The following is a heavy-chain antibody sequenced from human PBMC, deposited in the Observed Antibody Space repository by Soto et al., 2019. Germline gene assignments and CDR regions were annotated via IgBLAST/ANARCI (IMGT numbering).Heavy chain of an antibody. V-gene: IGHV1-3*01. D-gene: IGHD3-10*01. CDR1: GYTFTSYT. J-gene: IGHJ4*02. CDR2: INGVNGNT. CDR3: ARESWGGTNYYASGTCFDY. Sequence: VQLVQSGAEVKRPGASVTISCKTSGYTFTSYTIHWVRQAPGQRPEWMGCINGVNGNTKFSQKFQDRVTFSTDTSASTAYMDLSGLRPEDAALYYCARESWGGTNYYASGTCFDYWGQGTLLTVSS.